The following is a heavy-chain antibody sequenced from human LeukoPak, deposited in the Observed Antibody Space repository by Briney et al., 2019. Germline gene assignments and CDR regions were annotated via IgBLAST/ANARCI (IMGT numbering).Heavy chain of an antibody. CDR1: GFTFSDYY. CDR2: ISSSGGTI. CDR3: ASCGGTLVYDPYYYGMDV. D-gene: IGHD5/OR15-5a*01. V-gene: IGHV3-11*01. Sequence: GGSLRLSCAASGFTFSDYYMNWIRQAPGKGLEWVSYISSSGGTIYYADSVKGRFAISRDNAKNSLYLQMNSLRAEDTAAYYCASCGGTLVYDPYYYGMDVWGQGTTVTVSS. J-gene: IGHJ6*02.